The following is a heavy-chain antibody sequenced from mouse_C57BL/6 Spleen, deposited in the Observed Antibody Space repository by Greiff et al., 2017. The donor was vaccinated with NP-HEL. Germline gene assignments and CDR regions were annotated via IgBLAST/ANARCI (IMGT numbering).Heavy chain of an antibody. CDR2: ISSGGSYT. CDR1: GFTFSSYG. V-gene: IGHV5-6*01. CDR3: ARVTTVVEGAY. D-gene: IGHD1-1*01. J-gene: IGHJ3*01. Sequence: EVKLMESGGDLVKPGGSLKLSCAASGFTFSSYGMSWVRQTPDKRLEWVATISSGGSYTYYPDSVKGRFTISSDNAKNTLYLQMSSLKSEDTAMYYCARVTTVVEGAYWGQGTLVTVSA.